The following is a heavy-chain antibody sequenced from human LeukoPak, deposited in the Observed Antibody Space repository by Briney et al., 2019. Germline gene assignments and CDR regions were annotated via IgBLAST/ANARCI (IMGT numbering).Heavy chain of an antibody. Sequence: GGSLRLSCAASGFTFSSYAMSWVRRAPGRGLEWVSAISGSGGSTYYADSVKGRFTISRDNSKNTLYLQMNSLRAEDTAVYYCAKDYYYGPSAIDYWGQGTLVTVSS. CDR3: AKDYYYGPSAIDY. J-gene: IGHJ4*02. D-gene: IGHD3-10*01. CDR1: GFTFSSYA. V-gene: IGHV3-23*01. CDR2: ISGSGGST.